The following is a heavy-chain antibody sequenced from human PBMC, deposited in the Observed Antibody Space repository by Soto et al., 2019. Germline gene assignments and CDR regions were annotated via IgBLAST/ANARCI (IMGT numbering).Heavy chain of an antibody. CDR2: IYSGGDT. V-gene: IGHV3-53*01. CDR1: GLIVSANY. CDR3: ARTVTDARSYGYFDY. D-gene: IGHD4-17*01. J-gene: IGHJ4*02. Sequence: GGSLRLSCAASGLIVSANYMSWVRQAPGKGLEWLSVIYSGGDTYYADSVKGRFTISRDHAKNTLYLQLRGLRADDTAVYYCARTVTDARSYGYFDYWGQGTLVTVSS.